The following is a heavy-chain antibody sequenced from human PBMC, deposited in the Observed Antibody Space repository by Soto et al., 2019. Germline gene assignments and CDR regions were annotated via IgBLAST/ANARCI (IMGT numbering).Heavy chain of an antibody. Sequence: SSVKVSFKACGGTFSSYAISWLRRAPGQGLEWMGGIIPIFGTANYAQKFQGRVTSTADESTSTAYMELSSLRSEDTAVYFCAVPIVATIIYGMDVWGQGTTVTVSS. J-gene: IGHJ6*02. D-gene: IGHD5-12*01. CDR2: IIPIFGTA. CDR3: AVPIVATIIYGMDV. CDR1: GGTFSSYA. V-gene: IGHV1-69*13.